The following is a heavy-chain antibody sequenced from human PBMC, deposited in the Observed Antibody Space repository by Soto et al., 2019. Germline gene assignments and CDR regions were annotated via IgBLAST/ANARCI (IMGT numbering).Heavy chain of an antibody. CDR3: ARAATHDFWSGYYVDY. CDR1: GFTFSDHY. Sequence: QVQLVESGGGSVKPGGSLRLSCAASGFTFSDHYMSWIRQAPGKGLEWVSYISKTTPDTDYADSVKGRFTISRDNAKNSLYLQMNSLRAEDTAVYYCARAATHDFWSGYYVDYWGQGTLVTVSS. CDR2: ISKTTPDT. V-gene: IGHV3-11*05. J-gene: IGHJ4*02. D-gene: IGHD3-3*01.